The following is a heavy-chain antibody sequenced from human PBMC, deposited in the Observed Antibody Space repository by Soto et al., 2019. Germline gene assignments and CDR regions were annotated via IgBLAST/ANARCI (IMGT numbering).Heavy chain of an antibody. J-gene: IGHJ4*02. V-gene: IGHV4-34*01. Sequence: SETLSLTCIVSGGSISNYYWSWIRQPPGKGLEWIGEINHSGNTNYNPSLKSRVTISVDTSKNQFSLKLSSVTSADTAVYYCAAGAIFGVVPLDYWGQGTLVTVSS. CDR2: INHSGNT. D-gene: IGHD3-3*01. CDR1: GGSISNYY. CDR3: AAGAIFGVVPLDY.